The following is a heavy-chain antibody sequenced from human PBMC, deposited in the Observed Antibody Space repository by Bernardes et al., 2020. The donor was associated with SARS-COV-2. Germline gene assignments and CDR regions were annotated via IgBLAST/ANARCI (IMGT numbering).Heavy chain of an antibody. CDR2: INRDGTRT. J-gene: IGHJ4*02. CDR1: GFTVSNCW. Sequence: GSLRLSCAASGFTVSNCWMHWVRQAPGKGLVWVSRINRDGTRTNYADSVKGRFTISRDNAKNTLYLQMNSLRAEDTAVYYCARGTCCDGDCSKTPPEVWGQGILVSVSS. V-gene: IGHV3-74*01. CDR3: ARGTCCDGDCSKTPPEV. D-gene: IGHD2-21*02.